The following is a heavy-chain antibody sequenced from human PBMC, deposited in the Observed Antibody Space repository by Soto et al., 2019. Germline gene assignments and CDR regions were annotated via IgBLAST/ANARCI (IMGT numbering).Heavy chain of an antibody. Sequence: SETLSLTCAVSGGYISCGYYSWSWIRQPPGKGLEWIGFIYNSGCTYYNSSLKSRVTISVDRSKNHFFLNLTSVTAADTAVYYCATYRKFFQIWGQGTKVTVSS. CDR3: ATYRKFFQI. CDR2: IYNSGCT. J-gene: IGHJ3*02. V-gene: IGHV4-30-2*01. CDR1: GGYISCGYYS.